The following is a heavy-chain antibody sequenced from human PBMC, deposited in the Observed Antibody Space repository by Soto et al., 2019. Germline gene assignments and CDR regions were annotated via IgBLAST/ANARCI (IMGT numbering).Heavy chain of an antibody. Sequence: EVQLVESGGGLVQPRGSLKLSCAASGYTFSDSAMHWVRQASGKGLEWVGRIRSRTNSYATVYAASVKGRFTISRDDSKNTAYLQMNSLTTEDTAVYYCARLWSEREPNFDSWGQGTLVSVSS. CDR2: IRSRTNSYAT. V-gene: IGHV3-73*02. J-gene: IGHJ4*02. CDR1: GYTFSDSA. CDR3: ARLWSEREPNFDS. D-gene: IGHD1-26*01.